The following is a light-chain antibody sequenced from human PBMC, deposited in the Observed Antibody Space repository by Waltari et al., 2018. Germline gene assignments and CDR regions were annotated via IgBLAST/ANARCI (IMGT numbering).Light chain of an antibody. V-gene: IGLV2-23*02. Sequence: QSALTQTDAVAGSPGQSITIFCTGTTSDGGTYNRVSWYQQHPGKAPTLIIYDVNKRPSGVSNRFSGSKSGNTASVTIAGLQAADEAEYCCCSYAGSAISVFGGGTKLTVL. CDR2: DVN. CDR1: TSDGGTYNR. J-gene: IGLJ3*02. CDR3: CSYAGSAISV.